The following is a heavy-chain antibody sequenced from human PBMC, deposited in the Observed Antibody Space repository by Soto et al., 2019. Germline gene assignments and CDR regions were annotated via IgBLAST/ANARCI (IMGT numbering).Heavy chain of an antibody. CDR2: IIPIFGTA. Sequence: SVKVSCKASGGTFSSYAISWVRQAPGQGLEWMGGIIPIFGTANYAQKFQGRVTITADESTSTAYMELSSLRSEDTAVYYCALVVTAYYDGMDVWGQGTRVTVSS. D-gene: IGHD2-2*01. V-gene: IGHV1-69*13. CDR1: GGTFSSYA. CDR3: ALVVTAYYDGMDV. J-gene: IGHJ6*02.